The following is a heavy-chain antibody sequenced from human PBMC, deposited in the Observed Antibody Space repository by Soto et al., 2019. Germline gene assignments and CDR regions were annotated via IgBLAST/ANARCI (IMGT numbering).Heavy chain of an antibody. CDR2: IYYSGST. CDR3: ARARHDYSNYYFDY. V-gene: IGHV4-59*01. D-gene: IGHD4-4*01. J-gene: IGHJ4*02. Sequence: SETLSLTCTVSGGSISSYYWSWIRQPPGKGLEWIGYIYYSGSTNYNPSLKSRVTISVDTSKNQFSLKLSSVTAADTAVYYCARARHDYSNYYFDYCGQGTLVNVSS. CDR1: GGSISSYY.